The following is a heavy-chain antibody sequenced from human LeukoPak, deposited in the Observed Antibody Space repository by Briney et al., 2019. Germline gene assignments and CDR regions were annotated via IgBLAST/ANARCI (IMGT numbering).Heavy chain of an antibody. J-gene: IGHJ3*02. CDR3: AKGYSSSWYRDAFDI. D-gene: IGHD6-13*01. CDR1: GFTFSSYA. V-gene: IGHV3-23*01. Sequence: PGGSLRLSCAASGFTFSSYAMSWVRQAPGKGLEWVSAISGSGGSTYYADSVKGRFTISRDNSKNTLCLQMNSLRAEDTAVYYCAKGYSSSWYRDAFDIWGQGTMVTVSS. CDR2: ISGSGGST.